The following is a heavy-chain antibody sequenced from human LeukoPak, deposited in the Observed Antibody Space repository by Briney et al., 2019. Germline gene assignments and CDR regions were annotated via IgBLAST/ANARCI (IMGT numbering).Heavy chain of an antibody. J-gene: IGHJ4*02. D-gene: IGHD6-19*01. V-gene: IGHV1-2*02. CDR3: ATLFGSGWRYYFDY. CDR1: GYTFTGYY. Sequence: ASVKVSCKASGYTFTGYYMHWVRQAPGQGLEWMGWINPNSGGTNYAQKFQGRVTMTRDTSISTAYMELSRLRSDDTAVYYCATLFGSGWRYYFDYWGQGTLVTVSS. CDR2: INPNSGGT.